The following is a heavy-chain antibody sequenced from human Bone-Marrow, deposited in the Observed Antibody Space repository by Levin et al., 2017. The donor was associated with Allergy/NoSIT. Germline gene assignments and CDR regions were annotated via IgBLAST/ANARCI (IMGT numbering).Heavy chain of an antibody. V-gene: IGHV1-46*01. D-gene: IGHD2-21*02. CDR3: ARDTSSVTEGALYSYYGLDV. CDR2: MHPTSGTT. Sequence: GASVKVSCKASGYTFTNYYIHWVRQAPGHGLEWMGIMHPTSGTTVYAQMFQGRVAMTSDTSTPTVYMELSSLRFEDTARYFCARDTSSVTEGALYSYYGLDVWGQGTTVTVSS. CDR1: GYTFTNYY. J-gene: IGHJ6*01.